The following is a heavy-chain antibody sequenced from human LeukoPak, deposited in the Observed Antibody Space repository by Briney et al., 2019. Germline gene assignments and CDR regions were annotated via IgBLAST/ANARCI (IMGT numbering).Heavy chain of an antibody. Sequence: ASVKVSCKASGYTFTSYYMHWVRQAPGQGLEWMGIINPTGGSTSYAQKFQGRVTMTRDTSTSTVYMELSSLRSEDTAVYYCARDRGYCSSTSCSYYFYGMDVWAKGPRSPSP. V-gene: IGHV1-46*01. CDR1: GYTFTSYY. J-gene: IGHJ6*02. CDR3: ARDRGYCSSTSCSYYFYGMDV. D-gene: IGHD2-2*01. CDR2: INPTGGST.